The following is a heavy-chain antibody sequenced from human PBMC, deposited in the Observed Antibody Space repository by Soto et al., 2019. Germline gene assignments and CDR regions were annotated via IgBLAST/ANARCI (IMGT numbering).Heavy chain of an antibody. J-gene: IGHJ5*02. CDR1: GFTFSSYA. CDR3: AKVGGSSGWYFNWFDP. V-gene: IGHV3-23*01. CDR2: ISGSGGST. D-gene: IGHD6-19*01. Sequence: GGSLRLSCAASGFTFSSYAMSWVRQAPGKGLEWVSAISGSGGSTYYADSVKGRFTISRDNSKNTLYLQMNSLRAEDTAVYYCAKVGGSSGWYFNWFDPWGQGTLVTVSS.